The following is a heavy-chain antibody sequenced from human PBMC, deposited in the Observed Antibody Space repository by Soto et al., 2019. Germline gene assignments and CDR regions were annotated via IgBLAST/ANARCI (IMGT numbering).Heavy chain of an antibody. CDR3: ASVGAVPLGYFGY. CDR1: GYTFTGYY. Sequence: ASVKVSCKASGYTFTGYYMHWVRTAPGQGLEWMGWINPNSGGTNYAQKFQGRVTMTRDTSTSTAYMELSSLRSDDTAVYYCASVGAVPLGYFGYWGQGTLVTVSS. V-gene: IGHV1-2*02. J-gene: IGHJ4*02. CDR2: INPNSGGT. D-gene: IGHD3-16*01.